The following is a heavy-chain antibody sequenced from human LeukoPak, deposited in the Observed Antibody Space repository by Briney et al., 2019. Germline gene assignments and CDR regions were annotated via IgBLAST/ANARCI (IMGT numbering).Heavy chain of an antibody. D-gene: IGHD5-12*01. CDR2: IYYSGST. Sequence: SETLSLTCTVSGGSISSSSYYWGWIRQPPGKGLEWIGSIYYSGSTYYNPSLKSRVTISVDTSKNQFSLKLSSVTAADTAVYYCARDIGSGYDYDYWGQGTLVTVSS. J-gene: IGHJ4*02. CDR1: GGSISSSSYY. CDR3: ARDIGSGYDYDY. V-gene: IGHV4-39*07.